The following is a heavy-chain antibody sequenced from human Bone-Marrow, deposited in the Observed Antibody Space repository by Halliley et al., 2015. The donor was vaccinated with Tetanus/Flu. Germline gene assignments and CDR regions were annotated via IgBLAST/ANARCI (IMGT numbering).Heavy chain of an antibody. CDR2: IKDRGSP. V-gene: IGHV4-34*01. CDR3: ARELFTSSWYFAY. Sequence: WFGKIKDRGSPDPNPPLKSRVTMAGDTSKNQIPLKLTSVTAADTAVYYCARELFTSSWYFAYWGQGTLVTVSS. J-gene: IGHJ4*02. D-gene: IGHD6-13*01.